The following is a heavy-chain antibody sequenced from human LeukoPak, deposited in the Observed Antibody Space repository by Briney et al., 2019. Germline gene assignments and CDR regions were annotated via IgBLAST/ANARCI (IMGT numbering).Heavy chain of an antibody. CDR1: GYTFTSYG. Sequence: ASVKVSCKASGYTFTSYGISWVRQAPGQGLEWMGWISAYNGNTNYAQKLQGRVTMTTDTSTSTAYMELSSLRSEDTAVYYCARVPHYYDSSGYYSYWGQGTLVTVSS. J-gene: IGHJ4*02. CDR3: ARVPHYYDSSGYYSY. CDR2: ISAYNGNT. D-gene: IGHD3-22*01. V-gene: IGHV1-18*01.